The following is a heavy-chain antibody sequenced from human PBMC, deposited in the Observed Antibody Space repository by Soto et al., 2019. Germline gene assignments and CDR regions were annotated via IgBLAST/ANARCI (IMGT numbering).Heavy chain of an antibody. CDR1: GGSISSYY. J-gene: IGHJ1*01. Sequence: SETLCLTCTVSGGSISSYYWSWIRQPPGKGLEWIGYIYYSGSTNYNPSLKSRVTISVDTSKNQFSLKLSSVTAADTAVYYCAGIPPYYYSSGSYLRFFQPWGQCTLVTASS. CDR2: IYYSGST. V-gene: IGHV4-59*01. CDR3: AGIPPYYYSSGSYLRFFQP. D-gene: IGHD3-22*01.